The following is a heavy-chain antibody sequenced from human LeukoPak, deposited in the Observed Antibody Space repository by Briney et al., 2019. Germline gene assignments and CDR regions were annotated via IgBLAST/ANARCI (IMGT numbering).Heavy chain of an antibody. CDR1: GFTFSSSA. CDR2: ISNNGGYT. J-gene: IGHJ4*02. V-gene: IGHV3-23*01. D-gene: IGHD3-22*01. CDR3: AKASSEVGYYYDGGSYYYFY. Sequence: GGSLRLSCAASGFTFSSSAMSWVRQAPGKGLEWVSAISNNGGYTYYADSVQGRFTISRDNSKSTLCLQMNSLRAEDTAVYYCAKASSEVGYYYDGGSYYYFYWGQGALVTVSS.